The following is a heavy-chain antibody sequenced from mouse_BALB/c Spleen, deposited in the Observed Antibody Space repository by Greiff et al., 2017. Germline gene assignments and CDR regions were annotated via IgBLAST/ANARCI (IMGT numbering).Heavy chain of an antibody. CDR1: GFTFSSYA. V-gene: IGHV5-9-4*01. Sequence: EVKLVESGGGLVKPGGSLKLSCAASGFTFSSYAMSWVRQSPEKRLEWVAEISSGGSYTYYPDTVTGRFTISRDNAKNTLYLEMSSLRSEDTAMYYCARVYDGYYAYWGQGTLVTVSA. CDR2: ISSGGSYT. D-gene: IGHD2-3*01. J-gene: IGHJ3*01. CDR3: ARVYDGYYAY.